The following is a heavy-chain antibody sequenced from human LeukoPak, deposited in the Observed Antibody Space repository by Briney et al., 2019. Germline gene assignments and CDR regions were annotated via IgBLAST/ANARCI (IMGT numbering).Heavy chain of an antibody. V-gene: IGHV1-2*02. CDR1: GYAFTGYY. CDR3: ARGESNYYDY. Sequence: ASAKVSCKAPGYAFTGYYMHWVRQAPGQGLECMGWINPNSGGTNYAQKFQGRVTMTRDTSISTAYMELSRLRSDDTAVYYCARGESNYYDYWGQGTLVTVSS. CDR2: INPNSGGT. J-gene: IGHJ4*02.